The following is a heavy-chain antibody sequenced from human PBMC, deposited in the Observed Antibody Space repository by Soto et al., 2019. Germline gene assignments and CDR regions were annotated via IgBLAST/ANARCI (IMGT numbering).Heavy chain of an antibody. J-gene: IGHJ4*02. D-gene: IGHD5-18*01. V-gene: IGHV1-46*01. CDR1: GYTFTHYY. Sequence: ASVKVSCKASGYTFTHYYMHWVRQAPGQGLEWMGIINPNGGSTTYAQRFRAGFTMTRDTSTSTVYMELSSLRSEDSAVYYCATSVNSAMAFDYWGQGTLVTVSS. CDR3: ATSVNSAMAFDY. CDR2: INPNGGST.